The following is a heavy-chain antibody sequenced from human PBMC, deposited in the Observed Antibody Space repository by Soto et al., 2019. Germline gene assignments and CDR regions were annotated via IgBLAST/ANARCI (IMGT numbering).Heavy chain of an antibody. J-gene: IGHJ4*02. V-gene: IGHV1-2*02. CDR3: ARDYYRWLQVVYYFDY. CDR1: GYTFTGYY. D-gene: IGHD3-10*01. Sequence: ASVKVSCKASGYTFTGYYMHWVRQAPGQGLEWMGWINPNSGGTNYAQKFQGRVTMTRDTSISTAYMELSRLRSDDTAVYYCARDYYRWLQVVYYFDYWGQGTLVTVSS. CDR2: INPNSGGT.